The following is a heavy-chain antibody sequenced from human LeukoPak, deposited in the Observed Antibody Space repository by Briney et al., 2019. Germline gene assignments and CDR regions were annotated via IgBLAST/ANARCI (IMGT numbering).Heavy chain of an antibody. Sequence: PSGTLSLTCGVSRGFISNTNWWSWVRQPPGKGLEWIGEIYHSGSTKYNPSLKSRVTISVDKSKNQFSLKLNSVTAADTAVYYCARETFHCGGDCYSLFEGGYYFDYWGQGTLVTVSS. CDR3: ARETFHCGGDCYSLFEGGYYFDY. J-gene: IGHJ4*02. CDR2: IYHSGST. V-gene: IGHV4-4*02. D-gene: IGHD2-21*02. CDR1: RGFISNTNW.